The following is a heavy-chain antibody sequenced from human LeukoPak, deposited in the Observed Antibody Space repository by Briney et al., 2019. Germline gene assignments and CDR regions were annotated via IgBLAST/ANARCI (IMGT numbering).Heavy chain of an antibody. CDR1: GGSISSYY. Sequence: SDTLSLTCTVSGGSISSYYWSWIRQPPGKGLEWIGYIYYSGSTNYNPSLKSRVTISVDTSKNQFSLKLSSVTAADTAVYYCARGSFGYSYGYLDYWGQGTLVTVSS. D-gene: IGHD5-18*01. V-gene: IGHV4-59*08. CDR3: ARGSFGYSYGYLDY. J-gene: IGHJ4*02. CDR2: IYYSGST.